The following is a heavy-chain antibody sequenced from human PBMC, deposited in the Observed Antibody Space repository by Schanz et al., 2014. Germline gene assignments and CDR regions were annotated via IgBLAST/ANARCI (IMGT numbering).Heavy chain of an antibody. V-gene: IGHV1-18*01. Sequence: QGQLVQSGPEVKEPGASVKVSCEASRYTFNTYGLNWVRQAPGQGLEWMGWISAYTNNTNYAQKVQGRVTFTADKSTSTAYMELSSLKSEDTAVYYCARGPLGTSPWGQGTLVTVSS. CDR1: RYTFNTYG. J-gene: IGHJ5*02. CDR2: ISAYTNNT. CDR3: ARGPLGTSP. D-gene: IGHD5-12*01.